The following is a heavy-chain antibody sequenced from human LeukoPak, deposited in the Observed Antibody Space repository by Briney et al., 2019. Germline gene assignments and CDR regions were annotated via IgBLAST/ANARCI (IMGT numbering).Heavy chain of an antibody. CDR3: AKIAAAENYYYGMDV. Sequence: PGGSLRLSCAASGFTFSSYGMHWVRQAPGKGLEWVAVISYDGSNKYYADSVKGRFTISRDNSKNTLYLQMNSLRAEDTAVYYCAKIAAAENYYYGMDVWGQGTTVTVSS. CDR2: ISYDGSNK. J-gene: IGHJ6*02. V-gene: IGHV3-30*18. D-gene: IGHD6-13*01. CDR1: GFTFSSYG.